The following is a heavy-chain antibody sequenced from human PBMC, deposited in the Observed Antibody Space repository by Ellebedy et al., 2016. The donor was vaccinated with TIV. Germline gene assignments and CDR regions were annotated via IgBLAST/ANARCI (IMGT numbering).Heavy chain of an antibody. J-gene: IGHJ4*02. V-gene: IGHV1-69*06. CDR3: AVGATEYYFDY. CDR1: GGTFSSYA. Sequence: SVKVSCXASGGTFSSYAISWVRQAPGQGLEWMGGIIPIFGTANYAQKFQGRVTITADKSTSTAYMELSSLRSEDTAVYYCAVGATEYYFDYWGQGTLVTVSS. D-gene: IGHD1-26*01. CDR2: IIPIFGTA.